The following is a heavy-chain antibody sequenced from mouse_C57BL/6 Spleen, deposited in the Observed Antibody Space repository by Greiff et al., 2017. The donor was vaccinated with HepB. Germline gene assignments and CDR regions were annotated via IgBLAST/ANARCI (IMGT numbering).Heavy chain of an antibody. Sequence: LVESGAELARPGASVKLSCKASGYTFTSYGISWVKQRTGQGLEWIGEIYPRSGNTYYNEKFKGKATPTADKSSSTAYMELRSLTSEDSAVYFCARDYYGSSYRYFDVWGTGTTVTVSS. CDR2: IYPRSGNT. V-gene: IGHV1-81*01. J-gene: IGHJ1*03. CDR1: GYTFTSYG. CDR3: ARDYYGSSYRYFDV. D-gene: IGHD1-1*01.